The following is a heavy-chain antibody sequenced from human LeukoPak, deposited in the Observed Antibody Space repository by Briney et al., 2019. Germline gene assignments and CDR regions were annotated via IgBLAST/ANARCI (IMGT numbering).Heavy chain of an antibody. D-gene: IGHD7-27*01. J-gene: IGHJ6*03. CDR1: GYTFTSYD. V-gene: IGHV1-8*01. CDR3: ARVGKLTRYYYYMGV. CDR2: MNPNSGNT. Sequence: ASVKVSCKASGYTFTSYDINWVRQATGQGLEWMGWMNPNSGNTGYAQKFQGRVTMTRNTSISTAYMELSSLRSEDTAVYYCARVGKLTRYYYYMGVWGKGTTVTVSS.